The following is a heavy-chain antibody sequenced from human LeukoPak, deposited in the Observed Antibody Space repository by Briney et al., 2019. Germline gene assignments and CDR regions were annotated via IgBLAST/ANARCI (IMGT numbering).Heavy chain of an antibody. J-gene: IGHJ6*03. CDR2: ISSSSSYI. Sequence: GGSLRLSCAASGFTLSGYGMNWVRQAPGKGLEWVSSISSSSSYIYYADSVKGRFTISRDNAKNSLYLQMNSLRAEDTAEYYCARHKGYCSSTSCSTTYYYYYMDVWGKGTTVTISS. D-gene: IGHD2-2*01. V-gene: IGHV3-21*01. CDR1: GFTLSGYG. CDR3: ARHKGYCSSTSCSTTYYYYYMDV.